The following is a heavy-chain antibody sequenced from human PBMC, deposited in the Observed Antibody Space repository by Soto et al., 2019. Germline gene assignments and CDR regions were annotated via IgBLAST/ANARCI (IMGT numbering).Heavy chain of an antibody. J-gene: IGHJ3*02. CDR2: IYSGGST. V-gene: IGHV3-66*01. CDR1: GFTVSSNY. CDR3: ARWSLGSGSYYKGAFDI. D-gene: IGHD3-10*01. Sequence: EVQLVESGGGLVQPGGSLRLYCAASGFTVSSNYMSWVRQAPGKGLEWVSVIYSGGSTYYADSVKGRFTISRDNSKNTLYLQMNSLRAEDTAVYYCARWSLGSGSYYKGAFDIWGQGTMVTVSS.